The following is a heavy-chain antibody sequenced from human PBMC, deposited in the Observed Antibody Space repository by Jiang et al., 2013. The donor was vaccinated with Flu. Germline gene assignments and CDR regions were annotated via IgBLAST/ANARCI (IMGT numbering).Heavy chain of an antibody. Sequence: GAEVKKPGSSVKVSCKASGGTFSSYAISWVRQAPGQGLEWMGGIIPIFGTANYAQKFQGRVTITADKSTSTAYMELSSLRSEDTAVYYCARRTASEFGSWFDPWGQGTLVTVSS. D-gene: IGHD3-16*01. CDR3: ARRTASEFGSWFDP. CDR1: GGTFSSYA. V-gene: IGHV1-69*06. J-gene: IGHJ5*02. CDR2: IIPIFGTA.